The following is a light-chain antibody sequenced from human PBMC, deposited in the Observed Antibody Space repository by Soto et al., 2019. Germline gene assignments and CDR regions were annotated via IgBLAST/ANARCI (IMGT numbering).Light chain of an antibody. CDR3: QQSHSTPYT. CDR1: QSITNY. CDR2: AIS. Sequence: DIQMTQSPSSLSASVGDRVTITCRASQSITNYLDWCQQKPGKAPKLLMYAISTLQSGVPSRFGGSGSGTEFTLTISSLQPDDFATYYCQQSHSTPYTFGQGTKVDIK. J-gene: IGKJ2*01. V-gene: IGKV1-39*01.